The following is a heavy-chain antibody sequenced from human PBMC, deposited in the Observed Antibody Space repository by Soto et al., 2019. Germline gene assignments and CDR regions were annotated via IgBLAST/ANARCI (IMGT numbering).Heavy chain of an antibody. D-gene: IGHD1-1*01. V-gene: IGHV4-31*03. CDR2: IYYSGST. J-gene: IGHJ6*02. CDR3: ASGKTGTTLSYYYYYGMDV. CDR1: GGSISSGGYY. Sequence: PSETLSLTCTVSGGSISSGGYYWSWIRQHPGKCLEWIGYIYYSGSTYYNPSLKSRVTISVDTSKNQFSLKLSSVTAADTAVYYCASGKTGTTLSYYYYYGMDVWGQGTTVTVYS.